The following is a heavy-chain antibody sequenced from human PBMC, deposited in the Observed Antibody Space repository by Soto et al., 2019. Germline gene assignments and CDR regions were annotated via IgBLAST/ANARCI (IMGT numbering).Heavy chain of an antibody. V-gene: IGHV4-31*03. D-gene: IGHD4-17*01. CDR3: AREGVPSVTTGDY. Sequence: QVQLQESGPGLVKTSQTLSLTCTVSGVSVSSGLYYWSWIRQLPGEGLEWIGYIYYTGTTDYNPSLKSRGSISVDTSKIQFYLTLNSVTAADTAVYYCAREGVPSVTTGDYWGQGTLVTVSS. CDR1: GVSVSSGLYY. CDR2: IYYTGTT. J-gene: IGHJ4*02.